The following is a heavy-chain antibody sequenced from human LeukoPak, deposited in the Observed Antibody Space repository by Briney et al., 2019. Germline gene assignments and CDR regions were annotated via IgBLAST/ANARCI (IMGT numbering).Heavy chain of an antibody. D-gene: IGHD5-18*01. CDR1: GYTFTSYG. CDR2: ISAYNGNT. V-gene: IGHV1-18*01. J-gene: IGHJ4*02. CDR3: ARNPYSYGYVGYFDY. Sequence: ASVKVSCKASGYTFTSYGISWVRQAPGQGLEWMGWISAYNGNTNYAQKLQGRVTMTTDTSTSTAYMELRSLRSDDTAVYYCARNPYSYGYVGYFDYWGQGTLVTVSS.